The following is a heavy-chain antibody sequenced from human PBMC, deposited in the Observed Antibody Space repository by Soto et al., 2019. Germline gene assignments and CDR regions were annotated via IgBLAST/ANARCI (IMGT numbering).Heavy chain of an antibody. CDR1: GFTLTKAS. V-gene: IGHV3-15*01. Sequence: GGSLSLSCAASGFTLTKASMSWVRQAPGKGLEWVGHIKSNADGGATDYAAPVKGRFTVSRDDSRNTLYLQLNSLKTEDTAVYYCTTAPFSFITLPGTSFLIGMDVWGQGTTVTV. J-gene: IGHJ6*02. CDR3: TTAPFSFITLPGTSFLIGMDV. D-gene: IGHD3-10*01. CDR2: IKSNADGGAT.